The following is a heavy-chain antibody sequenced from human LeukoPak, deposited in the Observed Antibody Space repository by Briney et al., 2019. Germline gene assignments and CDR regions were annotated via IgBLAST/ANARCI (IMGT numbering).Heavy chain of an antibody. CDR1: GYTFTGYY. CDR2: INPNSGGT. J-gene: IGHJ3*02. CDR3: ARATGIAAADFDI. Sequence: GASVKVSCKASGYTFTGYYMHWVRQAPGQGLEWVGWINPNSGGTNYAQKFQGRVTMTRDTSNSTAYMELSRLRSDDTAVYYCARATGIAAADFDIWGQGTMVTVSS. V-gene: IGHV1-2*02. D-gene: IGHD6-13*01.